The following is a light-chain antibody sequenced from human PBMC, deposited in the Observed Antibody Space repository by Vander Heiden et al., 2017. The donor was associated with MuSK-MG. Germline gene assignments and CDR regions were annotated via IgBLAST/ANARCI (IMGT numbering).Light chain of an antibody. CDR3: QQSYSTPPFT. Sequence: DIQMTPSPSSLSASVGDRVTITCRASQSISSYLNWYQQKPGKAPKLLIYAASSLQRGVPSRFSGSGYGTDFTLTISSLQPEDFATYYCQQSYSTPPFTFGPGTKVDIK. CDR2: AAS. CDR1: QSISSY. J-gene: IGKJ3*01. V-gene: IGKV1-39*01.